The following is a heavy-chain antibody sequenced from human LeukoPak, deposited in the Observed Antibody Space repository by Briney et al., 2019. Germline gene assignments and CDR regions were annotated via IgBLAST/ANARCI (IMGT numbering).Heavy chain of an antibody. CDR1: RFTFSNYW. CDR3: AKEGSWLYDY. CDR2: ISSSSYI. J-gene: IGHJ4*02. V-gene: IGHV3-21*01. Sequence: PGGSLRLSCVASRFTFSNYWMSWVRQAPGKGLEWVSSISSSSYIYYADSVKGRFTISRDNAKNSLYLQMNSLRAEDTAVYYCAKEGSWLYDYWGQGTLVTVSS. D-gene: IGHD3-9*01.